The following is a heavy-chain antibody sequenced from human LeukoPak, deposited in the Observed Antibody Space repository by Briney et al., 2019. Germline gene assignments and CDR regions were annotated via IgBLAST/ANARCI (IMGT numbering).Heavy chain of an antibody. CDR3: AKVGSRIAAPQTEDY. V-gene: IGHV3-11*01. J-gene: IGHJ4*02. CDR1: GFIFSDYY. D-gene: IGHD6-6*01. CDR2: IDTGSTA. Sequence: GGSLRLSCAASGFIFSDYYMTWIRQAPGKGLEWVSYIDTGSTAYHADSVKGRFTISRDNARNSLYLQMNSLRAEDTAVYYCAKVGSRIAAPQTEDYWGQGTLVTVSS.